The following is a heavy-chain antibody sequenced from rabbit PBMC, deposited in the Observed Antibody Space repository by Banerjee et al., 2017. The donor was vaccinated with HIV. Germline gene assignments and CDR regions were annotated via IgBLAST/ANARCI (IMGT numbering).Heavy chain of an antibody. J-gene: IGHJ3*01. Sequence: QSLEESGGGLVKPGASLTLTCTASGFDFSSYYYMCWVRQAPGKGLEWIACIYTGSSTTYYANWAKGRFTISKTSSTTVTLQMTSLTAADTATYFCAREGFWGPGTLVTVS. V-gene: IGHV1S40*01. CDR2: IYTGSSTT. CDR3: AREGF. CDR1: GFDFSSYYY.